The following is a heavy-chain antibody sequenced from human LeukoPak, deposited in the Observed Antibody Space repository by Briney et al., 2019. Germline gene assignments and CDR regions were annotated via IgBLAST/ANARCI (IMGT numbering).Heavy chain of an antibody. V-gene: IGHV3-7*01. CDR3: ARVYYYGPGYFDY. J-gene: IGHJ4*02. D-gene: IGHD3-10*01. CDR2: IKQDGSEK. CDR1: GFTFSSYW. Sequence: PGGSLRLSCAASGFTFSSYWMSWVRQAPGKGLEWVANIKQDGSEKYYVDSVKGRFTISRDNAKNSLYLQMNSLRAEDTAVYYCARVYYYGPGYFDYWGQGTLVTVSS.